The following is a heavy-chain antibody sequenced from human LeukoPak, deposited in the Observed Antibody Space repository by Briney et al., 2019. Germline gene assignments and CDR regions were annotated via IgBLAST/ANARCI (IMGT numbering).Heavy chain of an antibody. Sequence: GGSLRLSCAASGFTVSSNYMSVVRQAPGEGLERVSVIYSGGSTYYADSVQGRFTISRDNSKNTLYLQMNSLRAEDTAVYYRARDYYYGSGSYTYFDYWGQGTLVTVSS. CDR1: GFTVSSNY. V-gene: IGHV3-66*01. D-gene: IGHD3-10*01. CDR2: IYSGGST. CDR3: ARDYYYGSGSYTYFDY. J-gene: IGHJ4*02.